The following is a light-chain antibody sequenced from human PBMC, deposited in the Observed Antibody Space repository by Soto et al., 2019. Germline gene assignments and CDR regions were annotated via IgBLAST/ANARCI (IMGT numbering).Light chain of an antibody. Sequence: EIVLTQSPATLSLSPGQRATLSCRASQSVSGDLACFQQKPGQAPRLLIYDTYNGATFLPARFSGSGSGTDFTLTSSRLEHEDFAVYYCQQSNPCPWTFGQGTKVEIK. V-gene: IGKV3-11*01. J-gene: IGKJ1*01. CDR1: QSVSGD. CDR3: QQSNPCPWT. CDR2: DTY.